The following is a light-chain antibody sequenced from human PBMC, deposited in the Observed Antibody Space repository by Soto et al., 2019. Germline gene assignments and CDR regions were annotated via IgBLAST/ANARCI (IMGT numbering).Light chain of an antibody. J-gene: IGKJ5*01. Sequence: DIVLTQSPASLSLSPGDSATLSCRASQSISVNLAWYQQKPGKAPRLLIYGASNRATGIPARFSGGGSGTEFTLIISSLQSEDFAVYYCQQYNNWPPGITCGQGTRLEIK. CDR1: QSISVN. CDR3: QQYNNWPPGIT. CDR2: GAS. V-gene: IGKV3-15*01.